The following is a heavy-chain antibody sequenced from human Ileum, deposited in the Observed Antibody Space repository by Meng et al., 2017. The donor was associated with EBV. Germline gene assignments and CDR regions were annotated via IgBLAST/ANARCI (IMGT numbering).Heavy chain of an antibody. Sequence: QIPLKEPHPPVVKPPQPLTLTFTFSWFSLSTSGVGLGWIRQPPGKALEWLAMIYGQGDKHYSPSLTSRLTITKDTSKNQVVLTMTNMDSVDTATYYCALRPRQLLRGWFDSWGQGALVTVSS. CDR2: IYGQGDK. CDR3: ALRPRQLLRGWFDS. J-gene: IGHJ5*01. CDR1: WFSLSTSGVG. D-gene: IGHD6-13*01. V-gene: IGHV2-5*01.